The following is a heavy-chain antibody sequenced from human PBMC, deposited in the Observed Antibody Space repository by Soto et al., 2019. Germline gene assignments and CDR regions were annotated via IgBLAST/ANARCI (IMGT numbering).Heavy chain of an antibody. Sequence: GGSLRLSCSASGFTFSSYAMHWVRQAPGKGLEYVSAISSNGGSTYYADSVNGRFTISRDNSKNTLYLQMSSLRAEDTAVYYCVKVENRWIQLWLTRGDAFDIWGQGTMVAVSS. CDR1: GFTFSSYA. CDR2: ISSNGGST. CDR3: VKVENRWIQLWLTRGDAFDI. J-gene: IGHJ3*02. D-gene: IGHD5-18*01. V-gene: IGHV3-64D*06.